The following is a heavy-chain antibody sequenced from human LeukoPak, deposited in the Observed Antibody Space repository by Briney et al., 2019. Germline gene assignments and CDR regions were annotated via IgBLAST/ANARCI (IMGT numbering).Heavy chain of an antibody. CDR2: ISSCSSYI. CDR3: ARDPPAVGATEA. CDR1: GFTFSSYS. D-gene: IGHD1-26*01. Sequence: GGSLRLSCAASGFTFSSYSMNWVRQAPGKGLEWVSSISSCSSYIYYADSVKGRFTISRDNAKNSLYLQMNSLRAEDTAVYYCARDPPAVGATEAWGQGTLVTVSS. V-gene: IGHV3-21*01. J-gene: IGHJ5*02.